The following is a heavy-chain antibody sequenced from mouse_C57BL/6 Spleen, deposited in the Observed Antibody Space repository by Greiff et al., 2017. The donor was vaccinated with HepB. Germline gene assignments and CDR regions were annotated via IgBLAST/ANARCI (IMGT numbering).Heavy chain of an antibody. Sequence: QVQLQQPGAELVQPGASVKMSCKASGYTFTSYWITWVKQRPGQGLEWIGDIYPGSGSTNYNEKFKSKATLTVDTSSSTAYMQLSSLTSEDSAVDYCARGDYDGAWFAYWGQGTLVTVSA. V-gene: IGHV1-55*01. CDR3: ARGDYDGAWFAY. CDR2: IYPGSGST. D-gene: IGHD2-4*01. CDR1: GYTFTSYW. J-gene: IGHJ3*01.